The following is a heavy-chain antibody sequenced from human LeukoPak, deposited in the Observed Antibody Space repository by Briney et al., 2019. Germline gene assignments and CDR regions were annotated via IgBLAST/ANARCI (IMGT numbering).Heavy chain of an antibody. CDR1: GFTFSSYW. J-gene: IGHJ5*02. CDR2: INSDGSSR. Sequence: GGSLRLSCAASGFTFSSYWMHWVRQVPGKGLVWVSRINSDGSSRSYVDSVMGRFTISRDNAKNTLYLQLDSLRAEDTTVYYCARGLAVAGSSWFDPWGQGTLVSVSS. V-gene: IGHV3-74*01. CDR3: ARGLAVAGSSWFDP. D-gene: IGHD6-19*01.